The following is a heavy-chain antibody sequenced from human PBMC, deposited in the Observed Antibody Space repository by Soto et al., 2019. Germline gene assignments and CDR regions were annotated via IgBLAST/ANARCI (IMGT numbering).Heavy chain of an antibody. Sequence: ASVKVSCKASGGSFGNSAINWVRQNPGQGLEWLGGFIPVYRTLNYAQKFQGRVTITVDESTGTAYMTLSSLASDDTAVYYCATGVIWIGYFTVDSWGQGTRVTVSS. CDR1: GGSFGNSA. V-gene: IGHV1-69*13. CDR3: ATGVIWIGYFTVDS. CDR2: FIPVYRTL. D-gene: IGHD3-3*01. J-gene: IGHJ4*02.